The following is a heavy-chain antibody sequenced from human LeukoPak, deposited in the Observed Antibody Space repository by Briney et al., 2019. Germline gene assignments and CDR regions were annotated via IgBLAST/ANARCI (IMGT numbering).Heavy chain of an antibody. V-gene: IGHV3-11*01. CDR2: ISNTRSAM. Sequence: PGGSLRLSCAASGFTFSDYYMNWIRQAPGKGLEWVSYISNTRSAMYYADSVKGRFTISRDNAKNSLYLQMNSLRAEDTAIYYCASDSSGYFGPWGPGTLVTVSS. J-gene: IGHJ5*02. CDR1: GFTFSDYY. D-gene: IGHD3-22*01. CDR3: ASDSSGYFGP.